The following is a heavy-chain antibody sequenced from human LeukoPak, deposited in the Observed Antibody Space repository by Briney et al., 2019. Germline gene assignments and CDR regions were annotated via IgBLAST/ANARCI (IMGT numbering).Heavy chain of an antibody. Sequence: SETLSLTCTVPGGSISSYYWSWIRQPPGKGLEWIGYTYYSGSTNYNPSLKSRVTISVDTSKNQFSLKLSSVTAADTAVYYCASPASYELDAFDIWGQGTMVTVSS. D-gene: IGHD3-3*01. V-gene: IGHV4-59*01. J-gene: IGHJ3*02. CDR2: TYYSGST. CDR1: GGSISSYY. CDR3: ASPASYELDAFDI.